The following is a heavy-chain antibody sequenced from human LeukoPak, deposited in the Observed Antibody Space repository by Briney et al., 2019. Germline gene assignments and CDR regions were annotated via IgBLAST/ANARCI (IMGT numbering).Heavy chain of an antibody. CDR3: ASMAPVAGTDY. CDR2: ISDSGGST. D-gene: IGHD6-19*01. Sequence: LTGGSLRLSCAVSGITLSNYGMSWVRQAPPKGLQCVAGISDSGGSTNYADSVKGRFTISRDNSKNTLYLQMNSLRAEDTAVYYCASMAPVAGTDYWGQGTLVTVSS. CDR1: GITLSNYG. J-gene: IGHJ4*02. V-gene: IGHV3-23*01.